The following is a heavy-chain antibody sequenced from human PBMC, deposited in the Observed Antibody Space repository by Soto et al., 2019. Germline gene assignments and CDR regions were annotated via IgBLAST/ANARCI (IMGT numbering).Heavy chain of an antibody. J-gene: IGHJ4*02. CDR1: GGSISSGVYY. D-gene: IGHD1-26*01. Sequence: PSETLSLTCTVSGGSISSGVYYWNWIRQHPGKGQEWIGYIYYSGSTSYNPSLKSRVTISVDTTKNQFSLKLSSVTAEDTAVYYCAKFRGAPRSSYYFDYWGQGTLVTVSS. CDR3: AKFRGAPRSSYYFDY. V-gene: IGHV4-31*03. CDR2: IYYSGST.